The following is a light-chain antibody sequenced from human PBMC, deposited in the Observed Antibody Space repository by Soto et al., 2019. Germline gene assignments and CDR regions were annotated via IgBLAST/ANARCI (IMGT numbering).Light chain of an antibody. V-gene: IGKV1-NL1*01. Sequence: IGMTNSPSALSVSIGDRVTITCRASQSIRNGLAWYQQKPGKAPRLLIYGASTWERGIPARFSGSGSGTEFTLTISSLQAEDFAVYYCQQYGSSPYPFGLGTKVDIK. CDR2: GAS. CDR3: QQYGSSPYP. CDR1: QSIRNG. J-gene: IGKJ2*01.